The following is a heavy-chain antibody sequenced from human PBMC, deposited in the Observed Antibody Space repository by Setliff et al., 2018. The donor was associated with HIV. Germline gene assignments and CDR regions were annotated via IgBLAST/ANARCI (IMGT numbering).Heavy chain of an antibody. CDR2: FNPDNRHT. D-gene: IGHD6-19*01. V-gene: IGHV1-18*01. CDR3: ARLGSGWSDSYYYAMDV. Sequence: GPSVKVSCKTSGYTFTTFSISWVRQAPGQGPEWMAWFNPDNRHTNYAQNFHGRITLTVDTSTSRAYMELRSLRSDDTAVYFCARLGSGWSDSYYYAMDVWGRGTTVTVSS. CDR1: GYTFTTFS. J-gene: IGHJ6*02.